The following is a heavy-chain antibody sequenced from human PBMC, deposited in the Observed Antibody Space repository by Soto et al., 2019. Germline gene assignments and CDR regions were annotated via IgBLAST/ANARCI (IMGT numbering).Heavy chain of an antibody. Sequence: GASVKVSCKASGGTFSSYAISWVRQAPGQGLEWMGGIIPIFGTADYAQKFQGRVTITADESTSTAYMELSSLRSEDTAVYYCATSTVVTRFSDAFDIWGQGTMVTVSS. D-gene: IGHD4-17*01. J-gene: IGHJ3*02. CDR1: GGTFSSYA. CDR2: IIPIFGTA. V-gene: IGHV1-69*13. CDR3: ATSTVVTRFSDAFDI.